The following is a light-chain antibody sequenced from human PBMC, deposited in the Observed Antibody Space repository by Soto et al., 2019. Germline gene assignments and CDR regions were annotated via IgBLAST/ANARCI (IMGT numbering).Light chain of an antibody. CDR2: GAS. V-gene: IGKV3-20*01. CDR3: QQYNSYYT. CDR1: QSVSSSY. Sequence: EIVLTQSPGTLSLSPGERASLSCGASQSVSSSYLAWYQQKPGQAPRLLIYGASSRATGIPDRFSGSGSGTEFTLTISSLQPDDFATYYCQQYNSYYTLGQGTRLEIK. J-gene: IGKJ5*01.